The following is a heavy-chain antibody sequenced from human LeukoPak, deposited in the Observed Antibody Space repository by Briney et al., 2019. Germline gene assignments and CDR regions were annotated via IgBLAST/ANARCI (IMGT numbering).Heavy chain of an antibody. Sequence: GGSLRLSCAASGFTVSSNYMSWVRQAPGKGLEWVSVIYSSGSTYYADSVKGRFTISRDNSKNTLYLQMNSLRAEDTAVYYCARDNNGDYPPYYYYYMDVWGKGTTVTISS. D-gene: IGHD4-17*01. CDR3: ARDNNGDYPPYYYYYMDV. CDR2: IYSSGST. V-gene: IGHV3-66*01. CDR1: GFTVSSNY. J-gene: IGHJ6*03.